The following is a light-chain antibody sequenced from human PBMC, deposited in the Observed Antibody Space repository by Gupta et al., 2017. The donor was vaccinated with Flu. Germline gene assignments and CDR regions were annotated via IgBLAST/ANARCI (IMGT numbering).Light chain of an antibody. CDR2: AAS. CDR3: QQSDSIPNT. V-gene: IGKV1-39*01. Sequence: PSSLSASVGDRVTITCRASQSISSYLNWYQHKGGKAPKLLIYAASSLQSGVPSKFSGSGSGTDFTLTISRLQPEDFATYYCQQSDSIPNTFGQGTRMEIK. J-gene: IGKJ5*01. CDR1: QSISSY.